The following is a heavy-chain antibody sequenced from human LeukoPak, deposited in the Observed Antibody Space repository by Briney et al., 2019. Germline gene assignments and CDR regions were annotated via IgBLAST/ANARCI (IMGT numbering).Heavy chain of an antibody. Sequence: ASVKVSCKASGYTFTSYYMHWVRQAPGQGLEWMGIINPSGGSTSYAQKFQGRVTMTRDTSTSTVYMELSSLRSEDTAVYYCARDMLVPAAHQINWFDPWGQGTLVNVSS. CDR2: INPSGGST. V-gene: IGHV1-46*01. CDR1: GYTFTSYY. CDR3: ARDMLVPAAHQINWFDP. J-gene: IGHJ5*02. D-gene: IGHD2-2*01.